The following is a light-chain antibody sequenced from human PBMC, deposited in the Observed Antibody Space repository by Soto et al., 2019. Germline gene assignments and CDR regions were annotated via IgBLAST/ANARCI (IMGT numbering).Light chain of an antibody. CDR3: GSWDTSLSAGV. Sequence: QSVLTQPPSVSAAPGQKVTISCSGSSSNIGKNFISWYQQLPGTAPKLLIYDNTQRPLGIPDRFSASKSGTSGTLDITGLQTRDEADYYCGSWDTSLSAGVFGTGTKVTVL. J-gene: IGLJ1*01. CDR2: DNT. CDR1: SSNIGKNF. V-gene: IGLV1-51*01.